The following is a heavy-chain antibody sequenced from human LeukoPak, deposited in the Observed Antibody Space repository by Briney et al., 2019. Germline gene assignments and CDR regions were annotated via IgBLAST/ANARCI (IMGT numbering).Heavy chain of an antibody. CDR2: INPNSGDT. V-gene: IGHV1-2*02. D-gene: IGHD3-3*01. J-gene: IGHJ4*02. CDR1: GYTFTGYY. Sequence: ASVKVSCKASGYTFTGYYMHWVRQASGQGLEWMGWINPNSGDTNYAQKFQGRVTMTRDTSISTAYMELSRLRSDDTAVYYCARVTHSFTIPNWGQGTLVTVSS. CDR3: ARVTHSFTIPN.